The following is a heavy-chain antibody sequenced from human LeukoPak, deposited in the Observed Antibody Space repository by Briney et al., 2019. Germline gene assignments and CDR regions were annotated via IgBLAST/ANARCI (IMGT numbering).Heavy chain of an antibody. V-gene: IGHV4-34*01. Sequence: SETLSLTCAVYVGSFSGYYWSWIRQPPGKGREWIGEINHRGSTNYNPSLKSRVTISVDTSKNQFSLKLSSVTAADTAVYYCAGPPWIQLWFGYYGMDVWGQGNTVTVSS. J-gene: IGHJ6*02. CDR3: AGPPWIQLWFGYYGMDV. CDR2: INHRGST. CDR1: VGSFSGYY. D-gene: IGHD5-18*01.